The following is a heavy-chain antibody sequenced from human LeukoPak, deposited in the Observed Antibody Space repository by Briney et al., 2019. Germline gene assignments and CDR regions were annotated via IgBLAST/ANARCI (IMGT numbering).Heavy chain of an antibody. CDR2: IKEDGSEK. J-gene: IGHJ5*02. D-gene: IGHD1-26*01. CDR1: GFIFSSYW. CDR3: ATDRSLNWFDP. Sequence: GGSLRLSCAASGFIFSSYWMSWVRQAPGKGLEWVANIKEDGSEKYYMDSVKGRFTIFRDNAKNSLYLQMDSLRAEDTAVYYCATDRSLNWFDPWGQGTLVTVSS. V-gene: IGHV3-7*05.